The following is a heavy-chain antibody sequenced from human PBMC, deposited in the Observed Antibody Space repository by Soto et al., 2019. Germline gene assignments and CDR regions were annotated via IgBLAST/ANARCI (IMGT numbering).Heavy chain of an antibody. CDR2: MNPNSGNT. Sequence: GASVKVSCKASGYTFTSYDINWVRQATGQGLEWMGWMNPNSGNTGYTQKFQGRVTITSNTSISTAYMELSSLRSEDTAVYYCATCRSGGSCYSGVYGMDVWGQGTTVTVSS. J-gene: IGHJ6*02. D-gene: IGHD2-15*01. CDR3: ATCRSGGSCYSGVYGMDV. V-gene: IGHV1-8*01. CDR1: GYTFTSYD.